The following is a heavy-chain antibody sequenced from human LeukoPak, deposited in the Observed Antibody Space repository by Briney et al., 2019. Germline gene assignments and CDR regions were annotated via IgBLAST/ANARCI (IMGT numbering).Heavy chain of an antibody. V-gene: IGHV3-48*03. Sequence: GGSLRLSCAASGFTFSSYEMNWVRQAPGKGLEWVSYISSSGSTIYYADSVKGRFTISRDNAKNSLYLQMNSLRAEDTAVYYCARAGYYDSSGYYGAFDIWGQGTMVTVSS. CDR2: ISSSGSTI. CDR1: GFTFSSYE. J-gene: IGHJ3*02. D-gene: IGHD3-22*01. CDR3: ARAGYYDSSGYYGAFDI.